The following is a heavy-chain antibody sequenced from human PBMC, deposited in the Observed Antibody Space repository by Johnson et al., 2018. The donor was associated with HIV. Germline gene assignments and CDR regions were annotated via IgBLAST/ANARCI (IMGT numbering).Heavy chain of an antibody. V-gene: IGHV3-30*02. CDR3: AKEGTLWFGELYDAFDI. CDR2: IRYDGSNK. CDR1: GFTFSTYG. Sequence: QVQLVESGGGVVQPGGSLRLSCAASGFTFSTYGMHWVRQAPGKGLECAAFIRYDGSNKYYADSVKGRFTISRDNSKNTLYLQMNSLGAEDTAVHYCAKEGTLWFGELYDAFDIWGQGTMVTVSS. D-gene: IGHD3-10*01. J-gene: IGHJ3*02.